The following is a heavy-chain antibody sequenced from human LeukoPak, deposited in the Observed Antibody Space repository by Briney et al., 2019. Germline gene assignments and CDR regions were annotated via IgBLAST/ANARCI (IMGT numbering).Heavy chain of an antibody. V-gene: IGHV3-21*01. Sequence: GGSLRLSCAASGFTFSYYSMNWVRQAPGKGLEWVSSISSSSGYIYYADSVKGRFTISRDNAKNSLYLQMNSLRAEDTAVYYCARRGYHDYSGFDYWGQGTLVTVSS. CDR3: ARRGYHDYSGFDY. CDR1: GFTFSYYS. D-gene: IGHD1-26*01. J-gene: IGHJ4*02. CDR2: ISSSSGYI.